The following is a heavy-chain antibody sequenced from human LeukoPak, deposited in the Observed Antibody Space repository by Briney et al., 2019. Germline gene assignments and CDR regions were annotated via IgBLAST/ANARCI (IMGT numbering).Heavy chain of an antibody. CDR3: ARLGVYCSSTSCYDY. CDR2: INHSGST. CDR1: GGSFSGYY. Sequence: SETLSLTCAVYGGSFSGYYWSWIRQPPGKGLEWIGEINHSGSTNYNPSLKSRVTISVDTSKNQFSLKLSSVTAADTAVYCCARLGVYCSSTSCYDYWGQGTLVTVSS. V-gene: IGHV4-34*01. D-gene: IGHD2-2*01. J-gene: IGHJ4*02.